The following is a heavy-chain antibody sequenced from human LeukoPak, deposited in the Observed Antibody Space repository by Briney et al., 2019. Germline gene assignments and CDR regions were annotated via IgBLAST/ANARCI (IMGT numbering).Heavy chain of an antibody. CDR2: MNPNSGNT. V-gene: IGHV1-8*02. CDR1: GYTFTSYD. Sequence: GASVKVSCKATGYTFTSYDINWVRQATGQGLEWMGWMNPNSGNTVYAQKFQGRVTITRNTSISTAYMELSSLRSEDSAVYYCARGSGWYEGSDYWGQGTLVTVSS. J-gene: IGHJ4*02. D-gene: IGHD6-19*01. CDR3: ARGSGWYEGSDY.